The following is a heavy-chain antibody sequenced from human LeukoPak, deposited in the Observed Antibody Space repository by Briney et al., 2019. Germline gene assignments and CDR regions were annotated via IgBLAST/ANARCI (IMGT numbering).Heavy chain of an antibody. CDR3: ARVDPDGSGSYPLDY. D-gene: IGHD3-10*01. CDR2: IYHSGST. V-gene: IGHV4-34*01. CDR1: SGSFSAYY. Sequence: SETLSLTCAVYSGSFSAYYWTWIRQPPGKGLEWIGEIYHSGSTNYNPSLKSRVTISVDKSKNQFSLKLSSVTAADTAVYYCARVDPDGSGSYPLDYWGQGTLVTVSS. J-gene: IGHJ4*02.